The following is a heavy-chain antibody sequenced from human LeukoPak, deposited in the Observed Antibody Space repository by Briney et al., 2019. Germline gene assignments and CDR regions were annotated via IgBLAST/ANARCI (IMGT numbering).Heavy chain of an antibody. V-gene: IGHV3-48*01. CDR2: ISSSSSAI. D-gene: IGHD5-12*01. CDR3: ARVLPPYDPFDY. CDR1: GFTFSSYT. J-gene: IGHJ4*02. Sequence: GGSLRLSCAASGFTFSSYTMNWVRQAPGKGLEWVSCISSSSSAIYYADSVKGRFTISRDNAKNSLYLRMNSLRAEDTAVYYCARVLPPYDPFDYWGQGTLVTVSS.